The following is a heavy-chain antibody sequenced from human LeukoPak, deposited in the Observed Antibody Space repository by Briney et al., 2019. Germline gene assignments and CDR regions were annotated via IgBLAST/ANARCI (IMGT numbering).Heavy chain of an antibody. D-gene: IGHD6-19*01. CDR2: ISSNGGST. Sequence: GGSLRLSCAASGFTFSSYAMHWVRQAPGKGLEYVSAISSNGGSTYYANSVKCRFTISRDNSKNTLYLQMVSLRAEDMAVYYCARDPCSIAVAVIPCYYGMDVWGQGTTVTVSS. CDR1: GFTFSSYA. CDR3: ARDPCSIAVAVIPCYYGMDV. V-gene: IGHV3-64*01. J-gene: IGHJ6*02.